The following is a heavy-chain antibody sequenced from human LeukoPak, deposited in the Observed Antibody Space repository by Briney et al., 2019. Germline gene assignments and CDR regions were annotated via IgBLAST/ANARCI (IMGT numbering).Heavy chain of an antibody. CDR2: ISSSGSTI. Sequence: GGSLRLSCAASGFTFSDYYMSWIRQAPGKGLEWVSYISSSGSTIYYADSVKGRFTISRDNSKNTLYLQMNSLRAEDTAVYYCAKGASGSLRVFDYWGQGTLVTVSS. CDR1: GFTFSDYY. CDR3: AKGASGSLRVFDY. V-gene: IGHV3-11*01. J-gene: IGHJ4*02. D-gene: IGHD1-26*01.